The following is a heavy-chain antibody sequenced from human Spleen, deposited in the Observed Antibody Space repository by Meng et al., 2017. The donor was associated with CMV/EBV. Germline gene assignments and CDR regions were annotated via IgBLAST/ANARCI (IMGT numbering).Heavy chain of an antibody. Sequence: GESLKISCAASGFTVSSNYMSWVRQGPGKGLEWVSFITGAGSAYYADSVKGRFIISRDNSKDTVYLQMSSLRVADSAVYYCARAYYTDAFDLWGQGTVVTVSS. CDR3: ARAYYTDAFDL. CDR2: ITGAGSA. D-gene: IGHD3-3*01. CDR1: GFTVSSNY. V-gene: IGHV3-53*01. J-gene: IGHJ3*01.